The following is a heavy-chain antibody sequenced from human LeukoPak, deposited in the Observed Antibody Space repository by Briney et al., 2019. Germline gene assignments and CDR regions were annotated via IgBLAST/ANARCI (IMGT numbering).Heavy chain of an antibody. CDR2: INSDESTT. J-gene: IGHJ4*02. D-gene: IGHD5-18*01. CDR1: GFTFSSYW. Sequence: GGSLRLSCTASGFTFSSYWMHWVRQAPGKGLVWVSRINSDESTTTYADSVKGRFTISRDNSKNTLYLQMDSLRDEDTAVYYCARDRGYTYGHPLDYWGQGTLVTVSS. V-gene: IGHV3-74*03. CDR3: ARDRGYTYGHPLDY.